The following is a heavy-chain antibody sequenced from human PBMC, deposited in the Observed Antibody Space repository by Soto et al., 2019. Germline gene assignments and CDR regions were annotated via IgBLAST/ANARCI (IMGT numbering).Heavy chain of an antibody. CDR3: ARESEDLTSNFDY. V-gene: IGHV3-21*06. J-gene: IGHJ4*01. CDR2: ISSTTNYV. Sequence: GGSLRLSCAASGFTFTRYSMNWVRQAPGKGLEWVSSISSTTNYVYYGDSMKGRFTISRDNAKNSLYLEMNSLRAEDTAVYYCARESEDLTSNFDYWGHGTLVTVSS. CDR1: GFTFTRYS.